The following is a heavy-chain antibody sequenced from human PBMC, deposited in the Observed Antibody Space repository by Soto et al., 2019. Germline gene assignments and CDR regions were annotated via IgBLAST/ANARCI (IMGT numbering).Heavy chain of an antibody. J-gene: IGHJ5*01. CDR1: GDSISTVDYF. V-gene: IGHV4-30-4*01. CDR2: IYKSATT. Sequence: SETLSLTCSVSGDSISTVDYFWAWIRQPPGQALEYIGYIYKSATTYYNPSFEGRVAIPLDTSKSHFSLNVTSVTAADTAVYFCARGRYCLTGRCFPNWFDSWGQGTLVTSP. CDR3: ARGRYCLTGRCFPNWFDS. D-gene: IGHD2-15*01.